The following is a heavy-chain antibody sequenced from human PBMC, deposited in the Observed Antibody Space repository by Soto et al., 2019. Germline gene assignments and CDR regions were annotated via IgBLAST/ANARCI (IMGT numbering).Heavy chain of an antibody. CDR3: ASLRYFDWLLSRNEALDY. CDR1: GGSISSSSYY. D-gene: IGHD3-9*01. Sequence: SETLSLTCTVSGGSISSSSYYWGWIRQPPGKGLEWIGSIYYSGSTYYNPSLKSRVTISVDTSKNQFSLKLSSVTAADTAVYYCASLRYFDWLLSRNEALDYWGQGTLVTVSS. V-gene: IGHV4-39*01. J-gene: IGHJ4*02. CDR2: IYYSGST.